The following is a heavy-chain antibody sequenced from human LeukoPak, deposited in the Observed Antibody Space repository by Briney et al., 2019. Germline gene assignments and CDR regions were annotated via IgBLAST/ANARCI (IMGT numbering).Heavy chain of an antibody. CDR1: GFTFSNYA. J-gene: IGHJ4*02. Sequence: GGSLRLSCAASGFTFSNYAMHWVRQAPGKGLEWGALVSYDGSNKYYADSVKGRFTISRDNSKNTLYLQMNSLRAEDAAVYYCATIGDRRSGELYRIDYWGQGTLVTVSS. CDR3: ATIGDRRSGELYRIDY. D-gene: IGHD1-26*01. V-gene: IGHV3-30-3*01. CDR2: VSYDGSNK.